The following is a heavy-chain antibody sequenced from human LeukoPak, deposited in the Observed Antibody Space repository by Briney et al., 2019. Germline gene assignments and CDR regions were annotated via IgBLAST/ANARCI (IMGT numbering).Heavy chain of an antibody. V-gene: IGHV3-23*01. CDR1: GFAFSFYA. D-gene: IGHD1-26*01. CDR3: ARAWADPFDY. J-gene: IGHJ4*02. CDR2: INANSGTT. Sequence: GGSLRLSCAASGFAFSFYAMSWLRQPPGKGLEWVSTINANSGTTSYAASVRGRFTISRDNSKNTLYLQVNTLRADDTALYYCARAWADPFDYWGQGTLVTVSS.